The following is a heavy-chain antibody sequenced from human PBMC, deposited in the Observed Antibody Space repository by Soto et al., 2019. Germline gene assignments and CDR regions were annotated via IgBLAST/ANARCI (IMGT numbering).Heavy chain of an antibody. J-gene: IGHJ4*02. D-gene: IGHD5-18*01. Sequence: GGSLRLSCAASGFTFSSYGMNWVRQAPGRGLEWVSYITSSSSTIYYADSVEGRFTISRDNAKSSLYLQMNSLRDEDTAVYYCARDWGSYGDRQADYWGQGTLVTVPS. CDR2: ITSSSSTI. V-gene: IGHV3-48*02. CDR1: GFTFSSYG. CDR3: ARDWGSYGDRQADY.